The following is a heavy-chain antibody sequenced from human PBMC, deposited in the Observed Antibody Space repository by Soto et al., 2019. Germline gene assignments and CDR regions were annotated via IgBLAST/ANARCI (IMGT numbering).Heavy chain of an antibody. Sequence: ASVKVSCKASGGAFSSYAISWVRQAPGQGLEWMGWISAYNGNTNYAQKLQGRVTMTTDTSTSTAYMELRSLRSDDTAVYYCARDAYCGGDCYFNWGQGTPVTVSS. J-gene: IGHJ4*02. V-gene: IGHV1-18*01. CDR3: ARDAYCGGDCYFN. CDR2: ISAYNGNT. CDR1: GGAFSSYA. D-gene: IGHD2-21*02.